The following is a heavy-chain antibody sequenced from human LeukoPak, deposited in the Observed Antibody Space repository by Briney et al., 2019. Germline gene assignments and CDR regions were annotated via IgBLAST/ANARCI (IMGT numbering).Heavy chain of an antibody. D-gene: IGHD3-10*01. CDR1: GYTFTGYY. Sequence: ASVKVSCKASGYTFTGYYMHWVRQAPGQGLEWMGWINPNSGGTNYAQKFQGRVTMTRDTSISTAYMELSRLRSDDTAVYYCARSYGSGSYYNVWNAFDIWGQGTMVTVSS. CDR2: INPNSGGT. J-gene: IGHJ3*02. V-gene: IGHV1-2*02. CDR3: ARSYGSGSYYNVWNAFDI.